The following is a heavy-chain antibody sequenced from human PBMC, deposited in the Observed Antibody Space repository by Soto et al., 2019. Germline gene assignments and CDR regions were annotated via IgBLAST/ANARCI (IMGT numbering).Heavy chain of an antibody. V-gene: IGHV3-23*01. J-gene: IGHJ4*02. CDR3: AKDRVGPLGY. D-gene: IGHD1-26*01. CDR2: ISGSGGST. CDR1: GFTFSSYA. Sequence: VGSLRLSCAASGFTFSSYAMSWVRQAPGKGLEWVSAISGSGGSTYYADSVKGRSSISRDNSKNTLYLQMNSLRAEDTAVYYCAKDRVGPLGYWGQGTLVTVSS.